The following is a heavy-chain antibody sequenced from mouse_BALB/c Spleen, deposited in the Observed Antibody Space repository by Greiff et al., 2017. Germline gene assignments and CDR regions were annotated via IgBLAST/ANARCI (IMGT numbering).Heavy chain of an antibody. CDR2: IWGGGST. J-gene: IGHJ3*01. Sequence: AKLMESGPGLVAPSQSLSITCTVSGFSLTDYGVSWIRQPPGKGLVWLGVIWGGGSTDYNSALKSRLSISKDNSKSQVFLKMNSLQTDDTAIYYCISYDGYYGADWGQGTLVTVSA. V-gene: IGHV2-6-5*01. CDR1: GFSLTDYG. D-gene: IGHD2-3*01. CDR3: ISYDGYYGAD.